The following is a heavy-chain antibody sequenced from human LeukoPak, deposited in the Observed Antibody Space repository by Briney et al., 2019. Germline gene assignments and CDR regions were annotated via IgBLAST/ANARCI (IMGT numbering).Heavy chain of an antibody. V-gene: IGHV4-4*02. CDR3: ARLRLSGGSFSVGWFDP. Sequence: SETLFLTCTVSDEVITSNNWWSWVRQSPGKGLEWIGEIFHSGTTRYKASLESRVTMLLDKSKNQFSLRLNSVTAADTAVYFCARLRLSGGSFSVGWFDPWGQGIQVTVSS. D-gene: IGHD1-26*01. J-gene: IGHJ5*02. CDR2: IFHSGTT. CDR1: DEVITSNNW.